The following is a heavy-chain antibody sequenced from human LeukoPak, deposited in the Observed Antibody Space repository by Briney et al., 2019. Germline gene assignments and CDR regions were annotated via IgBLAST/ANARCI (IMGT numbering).Heavy chain of an antibody. CDR2: ISGSGGST. Sequence: PPGGTLRLSCAASGFTFSSYGMSWVRQAPGKGLEWVSAISGSGGSTYYADSVKGRFTISRDNSKNTLYLQMNSLRAEDTAVYYCAKDTRYYYDSSGYYPFDAFDIWGQGTMVTVSS. CDR1: GFTFSSYG. CDR3: AKDTRYYYDSSGYYPFDAFDI. D-gene: IGHD3-22*01. J-gene: IGHJ3*02. V-gene: IGHV3-23*01.